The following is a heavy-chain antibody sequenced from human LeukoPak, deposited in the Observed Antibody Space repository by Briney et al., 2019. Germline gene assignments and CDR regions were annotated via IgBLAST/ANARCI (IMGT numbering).Heavy chain of an antibody. J-gene: IGHJ4*02. CDR1: GFTFSSYG. CDR3: AKWYDGDGDY. V-gene: IGHV3-30*18. CDR2: ISYDGSNK. Sequence: GGSLRLSCAASGFTFSSYGMHWVRQAPGKGLEWVAVISYDGSNKYYADSVKGRFTISRDNSKNTLYLQMNSLRAEDTAVYYCAKWYDGDGDYWGQGTLVTVSS. D-gene: IGHD4-17*01.